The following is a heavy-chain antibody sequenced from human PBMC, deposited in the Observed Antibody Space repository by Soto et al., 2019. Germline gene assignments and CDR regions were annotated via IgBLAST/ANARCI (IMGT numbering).Heavy chain of an antibody. J-gene: IGHJ6*03. CDR2: ISAYNGNT. CDR3: ARKMGERNYYYYYMDV. V-gene: IGHV1-18*01. Sequence: QVQLVQSGAEVKKPGASVKVSCKASGYTFTSYGISWVRQAPGQGLEWMGWISAYNGNTNYAQKLQGRVTMTTDTSTSTADMELRSLRSDDTAVYYCARKMGERNYYYYYMDVWGKGTTVTVSS. D-gene: IGHD3-16*01. CDR1: GYTFTSYG.